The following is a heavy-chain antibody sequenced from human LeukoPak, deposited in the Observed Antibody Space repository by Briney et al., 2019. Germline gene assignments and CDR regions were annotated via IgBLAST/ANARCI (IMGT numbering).Heavy chain of an antibody. Sequence: PGGSLRLSCAASGFTFSSYAMHWVRQAPGKGLEWVAVISYDGSNKYCADSVKGRFTISRDNSKNTLYLQMNSLRAEDTAVYYCAREVYSYGPFDYWGQGTLVTVSS. CDR2: ISYDGSNK. V-gene: IGHV3-30*04. CDR3: AREVYSYGPFDY. J-gene: IGHJ4*02. CDR1: GFTFSSYA. D-gene: IGHD5-18*01.